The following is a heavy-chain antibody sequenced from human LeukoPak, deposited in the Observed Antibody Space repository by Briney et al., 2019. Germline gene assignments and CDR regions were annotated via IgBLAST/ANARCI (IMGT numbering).Heavy chain of an antibody. CDR1: GGSIGSYY. V-gene: IGHV4-59*01. CDR3: ARGAKQLELRGWFDP. Sequence: SETLSLTCTVSGGSIGSYYWSWIRQPPGKGLEWIGYIYYSGSTNCNPSLKSRVTISVDTSKNQFSLKLSSVTAADTAVYYCARGAKQLELRGWFDPWGQGTLVTVSS. CDR2: IYYSGST. J-gene: IGHJ5*02. D-gene: IGHD1-7*01.